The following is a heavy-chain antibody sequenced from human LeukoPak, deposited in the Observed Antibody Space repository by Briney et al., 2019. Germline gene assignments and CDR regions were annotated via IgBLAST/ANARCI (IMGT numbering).Heavy chain of an antibody. CDR1: GYTFNSYY. D-gene: IGHD6-19*01. CDR3: ARDGKLSSGWSWFDP. J-gene: IGHJ5*02. Sequence: ASVKVSCKASGYTFNSYYMHWVRQAPGQGLEWMGIINPSGGGTSYAQKFQGRVTMTRDTPTSTVYMELSSLRSEDTAVYYCARDGKLSSGWSWFDPWGQGTLVTVSS. CDR2: INPSGGGT. V-gene: IGHV1-46*02.